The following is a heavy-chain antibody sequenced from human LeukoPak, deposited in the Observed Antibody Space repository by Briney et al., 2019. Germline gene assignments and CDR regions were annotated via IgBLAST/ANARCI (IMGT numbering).Heavy chain of an antibody. Sequence: SETLSLTCAVYGGSFSGYYWSWIRQPPGKGLEWIGEINHSGSTNYNPSLKSRVTISVDTSKNQFSLKLSSVTAADTAVYYCARSVCSGGSCYLFDHWGQGTLVTVSS. V-gene: IGHV4-34*01. D-gene: IGHD2-15*01. J-gene: IGHJ4*02. CDR3: ARSVCSGGSCYLFDH. CDR1: GGSFSGYY. CDR2: INHSGST.